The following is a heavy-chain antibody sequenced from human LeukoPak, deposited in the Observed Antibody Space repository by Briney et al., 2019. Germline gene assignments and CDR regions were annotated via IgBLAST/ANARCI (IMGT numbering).Heavy chain of an antibody. CDR3: AREMGWFDP. D-gene: IGHD2-8*01. J-gene: IGHJ5*02. CDR2: ISSSSTI. Sequence: GGSLRLSCAASGFTFSSYSMNWVRQAPGKGLEWVSYISSSSTIYYADSVKGRFTISRDNAKNSLYLQMNSLRDEDTAVYYCAREMGWFDPWGQGTLVTVSS. CDR1: GFTFSSYS. V-gene: IGHV3-48*02.